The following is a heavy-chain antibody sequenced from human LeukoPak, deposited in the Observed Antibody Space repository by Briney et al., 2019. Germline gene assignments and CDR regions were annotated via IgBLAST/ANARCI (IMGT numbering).Heavy chain of an antibody. CDR3: ARNIPVTRWGY. D-gene: IGHD2-21*01. CDR1: GFTFNTYW. V-gene: IGHV3-74*01. CDR2: INAGGDII. Sequence: GGSLRLSCAASGFTFNTYWMHWVRQSREKGLEGVSRINAGGDIINYADSVKGRFTISRDNSKNTVYLQMNSLRAEDTAVYYCARNIPVTRWGYWGQGTLVTVSS. J-gene: IGHJ4*02.